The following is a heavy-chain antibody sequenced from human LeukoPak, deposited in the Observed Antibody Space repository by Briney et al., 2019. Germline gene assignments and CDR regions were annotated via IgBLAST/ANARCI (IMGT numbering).Heavy chain of an antibody. Sequence: ASVKVSCKASGYTLTSYGISWVRQAPGQGVEWMGWISAYNGNTNYAQKLQGRVTMTTDTSTSTAYMELRSLRSDDTAVYYCARDLWDTAMGDYWGQGTLVTVSS. D-gene: IGHD5-18*01. CDR3: ARDLWDTAMGDY. CDR2: ISAYNGNT. V-gene: IGHV1-18*01. J-gene: IGHJ4*02. CDR1: GYTLTSYG.